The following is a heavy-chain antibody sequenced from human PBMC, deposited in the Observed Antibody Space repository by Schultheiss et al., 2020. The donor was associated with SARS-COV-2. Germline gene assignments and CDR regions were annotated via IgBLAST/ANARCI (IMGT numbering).Heavy chain of an antibody. CDR1: GGSISSYY. D-gene: IGHD1-26*01. CDR3: ARVGTTILYDY. J-gene: IGHJ4*02. V-gene: IGHV4-4*07. CDR2: IDTSRTT. Sequence: SETLSLTCTVSGGSISSYYWSWIRQPAGKGLEWIGRIDTSRTTSYNTSLKSRVTMSVDMSKNQFSLKLSSVTAADTAVYYCARVGTTILYDYWGQGTLVTVSS.